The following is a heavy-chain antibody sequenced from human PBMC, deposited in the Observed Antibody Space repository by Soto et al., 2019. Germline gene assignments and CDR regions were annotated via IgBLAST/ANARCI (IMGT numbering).Heavy chain of an antibody. Sequence: GESLKISCKGSGYSFASYWISWVRQMPGKGLEWMGRIDPSDSYTNYSPSFQGHVTISVDKSISTAYLQWSSLKASDTAMYYCAGEGTSAGGPTEDKPLDVWGQGPTVTVSS. V-gene: IGHV5-10-1*01. CDR3: AGEGTSAGGPTEDKPLDV. J-gene: IGHJ6*02. CDR2: IDPSDSYT. D-gene: IGHD6-13*01. CDR1: GYSFASYW.